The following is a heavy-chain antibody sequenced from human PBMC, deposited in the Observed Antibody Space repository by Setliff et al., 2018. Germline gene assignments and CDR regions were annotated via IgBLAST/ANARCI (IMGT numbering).Heavy chain of an antibody. D-gene: IGHD5-18*01. J-gene: IGHJ4*02. CDR3: AKFVGYTYGYDY. V-gene: IGHV3-11*04. CDR1: GFTFSDYY. Sequence: PGGSLRLSCAASGFTFSDYYMSWIRQAPGKGLEWVSYITNSGGTIYYADSVKGRFTISRDNAKISLFLQMNSLRAEDTALYYCAKFVGYTYGYDYWGRGTLVTVSS. CDR2: ITNSGGTI.